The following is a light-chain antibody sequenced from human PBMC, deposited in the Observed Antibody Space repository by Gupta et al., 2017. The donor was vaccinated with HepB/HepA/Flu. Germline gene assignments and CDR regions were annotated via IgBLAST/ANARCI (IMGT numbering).Light chain of an antibody. V-gene: IGKV3-20*01. J-gene: IGKJ4*01. Sequence: ELVLTQSPGTLSLSPGERATLSCRASQSFTSGYLAWYQQKPGQAPRLLMYGASGRATGIPDRFIGSGSGTDFTLTISRLEPEDFADYYCQHYDYFIPLSFGGGTKVEMK. CDR1: QSFTSGY. CDR3: QHYDYFIPLS. CDR2: GAS.